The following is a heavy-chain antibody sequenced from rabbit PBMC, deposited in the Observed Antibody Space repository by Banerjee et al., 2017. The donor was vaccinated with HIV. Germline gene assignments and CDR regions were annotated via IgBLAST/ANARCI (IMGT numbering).Heavy chain of an antibody. D-gene: IGHD4-2*01. CDR1: GFTFSSYW. V-gene: IGHV1S40*01. J-gene: IGHJ4*01. CDR3: ARWYGGSTDNL. Sequence: QSLEESGGDLVKPGASLTLTCTASGFTFSSYWICWVRQAPGKGLEWIACIYSGNGNTYHASWAKGRFTVSKTSSTTVTLQMTSLTAADTATYFCARWYGGSTDNLWGPGTLVTVS. CDR2: IYSGNGNT.